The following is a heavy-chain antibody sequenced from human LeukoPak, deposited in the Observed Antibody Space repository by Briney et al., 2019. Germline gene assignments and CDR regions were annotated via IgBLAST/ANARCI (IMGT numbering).Heavy chain of an antibody. CDR3: ARAPANYDYVWGSYREYYFDY. D-gene: IGHD3-16*02. V-gene: IGHV1-2*02. J-gene: IGHJ4*02. Sequence: GASVKVSCKASGYTFTGYYMHWVRQAPGQGLEWMGWINPNSGGTNYAQKFQGRVTMTRDTSISTAYMELSRLRSDDTAVYYCARAPANYDYVWGSYREYYFDYWGQRTLVTVSS. CDR2: INPNSGGT. CDR1: GYTFTGYY.